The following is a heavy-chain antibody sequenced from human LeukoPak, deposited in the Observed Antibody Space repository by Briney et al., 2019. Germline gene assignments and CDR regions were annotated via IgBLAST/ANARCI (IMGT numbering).Heavy chain of an antibody. Sequence: GGSLRLSCAPSGFSFNNYAMSWVRQAPGKGLEWVSLNIGSSGATFYADSVKGRFTISRDNSKNTLYLQMNSLRAEDTAVYFCAKGAYDYVEMGYFDNWGQGTLVTVSS. CDR1: GFSFNNYA. J-gene: IGHJ4*02. V-gene: IGHV3-23*01. D-gene: IGHD5-12*01. CDR3: AKGAYDYVEMGYFDN. CDR2: NIGSSGAT.